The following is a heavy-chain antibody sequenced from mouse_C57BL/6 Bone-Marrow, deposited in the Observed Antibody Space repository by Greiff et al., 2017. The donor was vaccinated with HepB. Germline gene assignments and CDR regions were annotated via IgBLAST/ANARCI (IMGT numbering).Heavy chain of an antibody. CDR1: GYAFSSSW. Sequence: VKLMESGPELVKPGASVKISCKASGYAFSSSWMNWVKQRPGKGLEWIGRIYPGDGDTNYNGKFKGKATLTADKSSSTAYMQLSSLTSEDSAVYFCAREYEFWGQGTLVTVSA. V-gene: IGHV1-82*01. CDR2: IYPGDGDT. J-gene: IGHJ3*01. CDR3: AREYEF. D-gene: IGHD2-3*01.